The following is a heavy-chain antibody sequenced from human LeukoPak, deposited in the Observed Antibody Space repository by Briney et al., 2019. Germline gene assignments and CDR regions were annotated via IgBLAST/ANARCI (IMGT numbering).Heavy chain of an antibody. CDR2: IFHTGST. J-gene: IGHJ4*02. CDR1: GDSISSGNY. Sequence: PSETLSLTCTVSGDSISSGNYWGWIRPPPGKGLEWIGSIFHTGSTYFNLSLKSRVTISVDTSKNQFSLKLSSVTAADTAVYYCARIRYYYGSGSYYPFDYWGQGTLVTVSS. V-gene: IGHV4-38-2*02. D-gene: IGHD3-10*01. CDR3: ARIRYYYGSGSYYPFDY.